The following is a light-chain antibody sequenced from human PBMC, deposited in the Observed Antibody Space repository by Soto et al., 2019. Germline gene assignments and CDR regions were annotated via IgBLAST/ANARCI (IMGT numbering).Light chain of an antibody. V-gene: IGKV3-11*01. CDR3: QQYHKFGT. J-gene: IGKJ1*01. Sequence: EIVLTQSPATLSLSPGERATLSCRASQSVSSYLAWYQQKPGQAPMLLIYDASNRATGIPSRFSGSGSGTDFALTISSLEAEDFASYCCQQYHKFGTFGQGTKVEIK. CDR1: QSVSSY. CDR2: DAS.